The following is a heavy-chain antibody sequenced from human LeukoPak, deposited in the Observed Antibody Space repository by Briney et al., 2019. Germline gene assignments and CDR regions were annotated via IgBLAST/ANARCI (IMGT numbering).Heavy chain of an antibody. V-gene: IGHV4-34*01. Sequence: PSETLSLTCAVYGGSFSGYYWSWIRQPPGKGLEWIGEINHSGSTNYNPSLKSRVTISIDTSKNQFSLKLNSVTAADTAVYYCASQGASSISSDLDYWGQGTLVTVSS. D-gene: IGHD2-2*01. CDR1: GGSFSGYY. CDR3: ASQGASSISSDLDY. CDR2: INHSGST. J-gene: IGHJ4*02.